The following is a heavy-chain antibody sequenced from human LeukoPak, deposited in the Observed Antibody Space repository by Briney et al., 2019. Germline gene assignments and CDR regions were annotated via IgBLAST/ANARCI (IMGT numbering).Heavy chain of an antibody. V-gene: IGHV4-38-2*01. CDR2: IYHSGST. D-gene: IGHD4-17*01. Sequence: SETLSLTCAVSGYSISSGYYWGWIRQPPGKGLEWIGSIYHSGSTYYNPSLKSRVTISVDTSKNQFSLKLSSVTAADTAVYYCARKGDYDGYAFDYWGQGTLVTVSS. J-gene: IGHJ4*02. CDR3: ARKGDYDGYAFDY. CDR1: GYSISSGYY.